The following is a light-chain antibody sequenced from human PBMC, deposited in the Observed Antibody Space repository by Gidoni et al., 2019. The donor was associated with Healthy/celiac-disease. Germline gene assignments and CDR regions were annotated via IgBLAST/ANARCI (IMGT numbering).Light chain of an antibody. V-gene: IGLV2-23*01. CDR1: SSDVGSYNL. J-gene: IGLJ3*02. Sequence: QSALTQPASVSGSPGQSITISCTGTSSDVGSYNLVSWYHQHPGKAPKLMIYEGSKRPSGVSNRFSGSKSGNTASLTISGLQAEDEADYYCCSYAGSPPWVFGGGTKLTVL. CDR3: CSYAGSPPWV. CDR2: EGS.